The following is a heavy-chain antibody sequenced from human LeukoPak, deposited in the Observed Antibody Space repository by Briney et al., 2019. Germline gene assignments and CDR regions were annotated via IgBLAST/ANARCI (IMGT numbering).Heavy chain of an antibody. Sequence: ASVKVSCKASGYTFTSYGISWVRQAPGQGLEWMGWISAYNGNTNYAQKLQGRVTMTTDTSTSTAYMELRSLRSDDTAVYYCARDSRYYDFWSGGYFDYWGQGTLVTVSS. J-gene: IGHJ4*02. CDR3: ARDSRYYDFWSGGYFDY. V-gene: IGHV1-18*01. D-gene: IGHD3-3*01. CDR1: GYTFTSYG. CDR2: ISAYNGNT.